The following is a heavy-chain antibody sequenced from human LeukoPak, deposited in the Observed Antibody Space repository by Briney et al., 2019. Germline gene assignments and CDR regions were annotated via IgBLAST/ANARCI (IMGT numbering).Heavy chain of an antibody. V-gene: IGHV4-39*07. D-gene: IGHD3-10*01. CDR3: ARGAVRGVKVRYYMDV. CDR1: GGSITSSDYY. J-gene: IGHJ6*03. Sequence: PSETLSLTCTVSGGSITSSDYYWGWIRQPPGKGLEWIGSIYYSGSTYYNLSLKSRVTISLDTSKNQFSLKLTSVTAADTGVYYCARGAVRGVKVRYYMDVWGKGTTVTISS. CDR2: IYYSGST.